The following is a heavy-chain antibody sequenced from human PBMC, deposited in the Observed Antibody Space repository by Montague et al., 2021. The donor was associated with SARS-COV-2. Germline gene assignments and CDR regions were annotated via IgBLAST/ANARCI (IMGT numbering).Heavy chain of an antibody. CDR2: ISYDGSNK. V-gene: IGHV3-30-3*01. J-gene: IGHJ6*02. D-gene: IGHD3-10*01. CDR3: ARDREITMVRGAPLYGMDV. Sequence: SLSLSFSASGFTFSSYAMHWVRQAPGKGLEWVAVISYDGSNKYYADSVNGRFTISRDNSKNTLYLQMNSLRAEDTAVYYCARDREITMVRGAPLYGMDVWGQGTTVTVSS. CDR1: GFTFSSYA.